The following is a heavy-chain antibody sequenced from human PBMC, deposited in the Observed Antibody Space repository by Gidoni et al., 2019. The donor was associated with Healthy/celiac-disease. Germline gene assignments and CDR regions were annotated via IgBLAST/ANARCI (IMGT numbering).Heavy chain of an antibody. CDR3: AREGIVVVPAAHGMDV. V-gene: IGHV3-21*01. CDR1: GFTFSSYS. Sequence: EVQLVESGGGLVKPGGSLRLSCAASGFTFSSYSMNWVRQAPGKGLEWVSSISSSSSYIYYADSVKGRFTISRDNAKNSLYLQMNILRAEDTAVYYCAREGIVVVPAAHGMDVWGQGTTVTVSS. J-gene: IGHJ6*02. D-gene: IGHD2-2*01. CDR2: ISSSSSYI.